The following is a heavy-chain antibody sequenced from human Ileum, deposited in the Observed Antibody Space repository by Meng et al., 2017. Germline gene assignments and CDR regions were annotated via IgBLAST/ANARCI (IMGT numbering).Heavy chain of an antibody. CDR3: ARGVVTYYDSSTLTWFDP. CDR2: IYHSGVT. CDR1: GGSIRGGHYF. D-gene: IGHD3-22*01. J-gene: IGHJ5*02. V-gene: IGHV4-31*03. Sequence: QGQPQESGPGLVKSPQTLSLTCTVSGGSIRGGHYFWSWIRQHPEKGLEWIGYIYHSGVTYYSPSLKSRLTISVDTSKNQFSLKLSSVTAADTAIYYCARGVVTYYDSSTLTWFDPWGQGALATVSS.